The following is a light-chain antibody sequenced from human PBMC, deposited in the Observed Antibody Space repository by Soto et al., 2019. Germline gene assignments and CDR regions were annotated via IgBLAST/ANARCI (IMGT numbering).Light chain of an antibody. CDR1: QSVRSSY. V-gene: IGKV3-20*01. Sequence: IVLTESPGTLSLNQEERATLSCRASQSVRSSYLAWSQQKPGQAPRLLIYGACKRATGIPDRFSGSGSGTDFTLTISRLEPEDFAVYYCRQYDIWPLTFGGGTKVDIK. J-gene: IGKJ4*01. CDR3: RQYDIWPLT. CDR2: GAC.